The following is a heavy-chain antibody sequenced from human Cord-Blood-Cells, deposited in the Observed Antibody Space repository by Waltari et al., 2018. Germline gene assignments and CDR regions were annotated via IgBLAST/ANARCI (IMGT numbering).Heavy chain of an antibody. CDR2: INHSGRT. J-gene: IGHJ6*02. Sequence: QVQLQQWGAGLLKPSETLSLTCAVYGGSFSGYYWRWIRQPPGKGLEWIGEINHSGRTNYTPSLKSRVTLSVETSKTQFSLKLSSVTAADTAVYYCARGRGHGNEQRDYYYGMDVWGQGTTVTVSS. V-gene: IGHV4-34*01. CDR3: ARGRGHGNEQRDYYYGMDV. CDR1: GGSFSGYY. D-gene: IGHD6-25*01.